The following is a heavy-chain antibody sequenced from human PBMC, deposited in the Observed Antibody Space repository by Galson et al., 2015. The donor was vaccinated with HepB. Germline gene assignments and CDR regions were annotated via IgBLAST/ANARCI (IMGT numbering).Heavy chain of an antibody. CDR1: GITFSNYG. CDR3: AKVTMIGGY. V-gene: IGHV3-30*02. Sequence: SLRLSCAASGITFSNYGIHWVRQAPGKGLEWVSFIRYDGTKEYYADSVKGRFTISRDNAKNTLYLQMNSLRAEDTAVYYCAKVTMIGGYWGQGTLVTVSS. D-gene: IGHD3-22*01. CDR2: IRYDGTKE. J-gene: IGHJ4*02.